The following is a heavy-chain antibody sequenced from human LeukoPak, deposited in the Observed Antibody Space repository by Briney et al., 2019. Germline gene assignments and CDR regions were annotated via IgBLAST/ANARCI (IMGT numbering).Heavy chain of an antibody. CDR1: GGSFSSYY. CDR3: ARLPVVVVAATSSGFDY. D-gene: IGHD2-15*01. J-gene: IGHJ4*02. CDR2: IYYSGST. V-gene: IGHV4-39*01. Sequence: SETLSLTCAVYGGSFSSYYWGWIRQPPGKGLEWIGSIYYSGSTYYNPSLKSRVTISVDTSKNQFSLKLSSVTAADTAVYYCARLPVVVVAATSSGFDYWGQGTLVTVSS.